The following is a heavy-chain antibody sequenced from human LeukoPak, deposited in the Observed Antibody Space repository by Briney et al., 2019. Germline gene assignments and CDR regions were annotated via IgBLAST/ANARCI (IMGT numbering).Heavy chain of an antibody. CDR2: ISSSSNYI. J-gene: IGHJ4*02. Sequence: GGSLRLSCAASGVTLSAYNMNWVRQAPGKGLEWVLCISSSSNYIYYADSVKGRFTISRDNAKNSLFLKMNSLRAEDTAVYYFARDEGVSFDYWGQGILVTVSS. CDR3: ARDEGVSFDY. V-gene: IGHV3-21*01. CDR1: GVTLSAYN.